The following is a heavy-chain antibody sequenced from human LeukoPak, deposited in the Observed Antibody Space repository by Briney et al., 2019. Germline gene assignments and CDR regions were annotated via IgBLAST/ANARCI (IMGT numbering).Heavy chain of an antibody. V-gene: IGHV1-69*05. CDR2: IIPICGTA. J-gene: IGHJ5*02. Sequence: SVKVSCKASGGTFSSYAISWVRQAPGQGLEWMGRIIPICGTANYAQKFQGRVTITTDESTSTAYMELSSLRSEDTAVYYCARDTATIYGDSDPNWFDPWGQGTLVTVSS. CDR3: ARDTATIYGDSDPNWFDP. D-gene: IGHD4-17*01. CDR1: GGTFSSYA.